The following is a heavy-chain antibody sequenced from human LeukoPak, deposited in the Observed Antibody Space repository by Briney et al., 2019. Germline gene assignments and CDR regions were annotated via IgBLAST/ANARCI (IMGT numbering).Heavy chain of an antibody. J-gene: IGHJ4*02. CDR1: GFTFSDYY. CDR2: ISSSGSTI. Sequence: GGSLRLSCAASGFTFSDYYMSWIRQAPGKGLEWVSYISSSGSTIYYADSVKGRSTISRDNAKNSLYLQMNNLRVEDTAVYYCARDQPIGYNYGYPFDNWGQGTLVTVSS. D-gene: IGHD5-18*01. V-gene: IGHV3-11*04. CDR3: ARDQPIGYNYGYPFDN.